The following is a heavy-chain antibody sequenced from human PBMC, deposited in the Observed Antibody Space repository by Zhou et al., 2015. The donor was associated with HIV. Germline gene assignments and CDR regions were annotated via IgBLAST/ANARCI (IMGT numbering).Heavy chain of an antibody. J-gene: IGHJ6*03. CDR2: IIPIFGTA. V-gene: IGHV1-69*01. CDR1: GGTFSSYA. CDR3: ARAPTQQLWLQPHYYYYYMDV. D-gene: IGHD5-18*01. Sequence: QVQLVQSGAEVKKPGSSVKVSCKASGGTFSSYAISWVRQAPGQGLEWMGGIIPIFGTANYAQKFQGRVTITADESTSTAYMELSSLRSEDTAVYYCARAPTQQLWLQPHYYYYYMDVWGKGTTVTVSS.